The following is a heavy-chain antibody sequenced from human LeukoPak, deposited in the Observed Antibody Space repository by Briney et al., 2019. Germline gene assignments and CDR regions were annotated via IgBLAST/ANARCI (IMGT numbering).Heavy chain of an antibody. V-gene: IGHV4-59*08. Sequence: SETLSLTCTVSGDSISSYYWSWIRQPPGKGLEWIGYVYYSGSTDYNPSLKNRVTVSVHTSKNQFSLNLSSVTAADAAVYYCARYSSGWTDAFDIWGRGTMVTVSS. CDR2: VYYSGST. D-gene: IGHD6-19*01. J-gene: IGHJ3*02. CDR3: ARYSSGWTDAFDI. CDR1: GDSISSYY.